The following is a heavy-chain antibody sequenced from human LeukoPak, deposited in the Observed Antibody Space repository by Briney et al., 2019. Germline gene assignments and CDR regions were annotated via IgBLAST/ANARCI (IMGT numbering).Heavy chain of an antibody. CDR2: ISSSGSTI. CDR3: ARAYSGSYFAEYFQH. CDR1: GFTFSDYY. D-gene: IGHD1-26*01. V-gene: IGHV3-11*01. J-gene: IGHJ1*01. Sequence: GGFLRLSCAASGFTFSDYYMSWIRQAPGKGLEWVSYISSSGSTIYYADSVKGRFTISRDNAKNSLYLQMNSLRAEDTAVYYCARAYSGSYFAEYFQHWGQGTLVTVSS.